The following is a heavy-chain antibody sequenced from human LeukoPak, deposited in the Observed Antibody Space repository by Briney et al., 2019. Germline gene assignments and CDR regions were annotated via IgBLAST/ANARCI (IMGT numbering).Heavy chain of an antibody. V-gene: IGHV1-69*13. CDR1: GGTFSSHA. D-gene: IGHD3-10*01. Sequence: ASVKVSCKASGGTFSSHAISWVRQAPGQGLEWMGGIIPIFGTANYAQKFQGRVTITADESTSTAYMELSSLRSEDTAVYYCARSHYYGSGTGGYWGQGTLVTVSS. CDR3: ARSHYYGSGTGGY. J-gene: IGHJ4*02. CDR2: IIPIFGTA.